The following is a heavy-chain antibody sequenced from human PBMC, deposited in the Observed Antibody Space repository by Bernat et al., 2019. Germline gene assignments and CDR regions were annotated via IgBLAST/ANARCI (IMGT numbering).Heavy chain of an antibody. Sequence: QVQLQESGPGLVKPSQTLSLTCTVSGGSISSGGYYWSWIRQHPGKGLEWIGYIYYSWSTYYNPSLKRRVTISVDTSKNQFPLKLSDVTAADTAVYYCARSRTRRGGSGWNHAFDIWGQGTMVTVSS. J-gene: IGHJ3*02. D-gene: IGHD1-14*01. CDR1: GGSISSGGYY. CDR2: IYYSWST. CDR3: ARSRTRRGGSGWNHAFDI. V-gene: IGHV4-31*03.